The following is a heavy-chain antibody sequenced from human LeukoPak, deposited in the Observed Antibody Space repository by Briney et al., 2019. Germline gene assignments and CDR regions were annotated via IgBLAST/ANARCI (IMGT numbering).Heavy chain of an antibody. D-gene: IGHD3-22*01. CDR1: GYSISSGYY. V-gene: IGHV4-38-2*02. CDR2: INHSGST. CDR3: ASEAYYYDSSGYYKY. Sequence: SETLSLTCTVSGYSISSGYYWSWIRQPPGKGLEWIGEINHSGSTNYNPSLKSRVTISVDTSKNQFSLKLSSVTAADTAVYYCASEAYYYDSSGYYKYWGQGTLVTVSS. J-gene: IGHJ4*02.